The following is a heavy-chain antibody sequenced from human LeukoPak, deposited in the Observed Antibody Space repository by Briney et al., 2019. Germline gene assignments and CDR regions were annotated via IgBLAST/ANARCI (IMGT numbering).Heavy chain of an antibody. J-gene: IGHJ5*01. V-gene: IGHV3-23*01. CDR1: GFTFNNYA. CDR3: AKAPTVTTLDS. Sequence: GAPLRLSCAASGFTFNNYAMTWVRQAPGKGLEWVSTVGSSGASTYYADSVKGRFTVSRDNSKNTLYLQMNSLRAEDTAIYYCAKAPTVTTLDSWGQGTLVTVSS. CDR2: VGSSGAST. D-gene: IGHD4-17*01.